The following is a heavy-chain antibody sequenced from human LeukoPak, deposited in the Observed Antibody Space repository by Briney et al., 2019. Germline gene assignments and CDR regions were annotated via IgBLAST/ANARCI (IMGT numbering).Heavy chain of an antibody. CDR2: ISSSSSNI. J-gene: IGHJ4*02. Sequence: GGSLRLSCAASEFDFSTYSIDWVRQAPGKGLEWVSHISSSSSNIYHADSVKGRFTISRDNAKNSLHLQMNSLRAEDTAVYYCARVGRSGWTVDYWGQGTLVTVSS. CDR1: EFDFSTYS. CDR3: ARVGRSGWTVDY. V-gene: IGHV3-48*04. D-gene: IGHD6-19*01.